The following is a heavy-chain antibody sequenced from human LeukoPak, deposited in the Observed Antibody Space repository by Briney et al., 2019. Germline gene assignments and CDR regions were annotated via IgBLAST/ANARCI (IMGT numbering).Heavy chain of an antibody. CDR1: GFTFSSYA. J-gene: IGHJ4*02. Sequence: GGSLRLSCAASGFTFSSYAMHWVRQAPGKGLEWVSSISSSSGYIYYADSVKGRFTISRDNAKNSLYLQMNSLRAEDTAVYYCARDSGTSYSSGWYDYWGQGTLVTVSS. V-gene: IGHV3-21*01. CDR2: ISSSSGYI. D-gene: IGHD6-19*01. CDR3: ARDSGTSYSSGWYDY.